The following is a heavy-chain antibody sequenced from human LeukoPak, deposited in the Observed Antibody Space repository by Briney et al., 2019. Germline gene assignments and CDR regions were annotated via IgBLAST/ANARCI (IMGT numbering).Heavy chain of an antibody. Sequence: GGSLRLSCAASGFTFSSDGMHWVSQAPGKGLEWVAVISYDGSNKYYADSVRGRFTISRDNSKNTLYLQMNSLRAEDTAVYYCAGEGGSRYGMDVWGQGTTVTVSS. D-gene: IGHD1-26*01. J-gene: IGHJ6*02. CDR3: AGEGGSRYGMDV. CDR2: ISYDGSNK. CDR1: GFTFSSDG. V-gene: IGHV3-30*03.